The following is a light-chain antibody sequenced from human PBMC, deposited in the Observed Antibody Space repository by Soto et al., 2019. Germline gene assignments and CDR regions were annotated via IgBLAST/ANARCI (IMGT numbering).Light chain of an antibody. CDR1: STDIGRYNY. Sequence: QSALTQPASVSGSPGQSITISCTGTSTDIGRYNYVSWYQQHPGKDPKLMIYDVSNRPSGVSNRFSGSKSGNTASLTISGLQAEDEADYYCSSYASSSTYVFGTGTKVTVL. CDR3: SSYASSSTYV. J-gene: IGLJ1*01. CDR2: DVS. V-gene: IGLV2-14*01.